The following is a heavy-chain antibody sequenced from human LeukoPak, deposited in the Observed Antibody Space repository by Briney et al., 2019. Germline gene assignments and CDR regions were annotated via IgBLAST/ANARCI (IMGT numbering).Heavy chain of an antibody. Sequence: SETLSLTCTVSGGSISSSTYYWGWIRQPPGKGLEWIGNMYYSGSTYYNPSLKSRVTISVDTSKNQFSLKLSSVTAADTAVYYCVRLRPSGYSSGWYVDYWGQGTLVTVSS. D-gene: IGHD6-19*01. J-gene: IGHJ4*02. CDR2: MYYSGST. CDR1: GGSISSSTYY. V-gene: IGHV4-39*01. CDR3: VRLRPSGYSSGWYVDY.